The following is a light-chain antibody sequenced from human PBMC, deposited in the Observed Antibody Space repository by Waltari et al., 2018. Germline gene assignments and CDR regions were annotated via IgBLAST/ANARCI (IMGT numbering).Light chain of an antibody. CDR2: GND. V-gene: IGLV1-44*01. Sequence: SVLTQPPSASGTPGQSVTLSCSGRFPNIATNSVNWYQQVPGTAPKLLIYGNDQRPSGVPDRFSGSKSGTSASLAVSGLQSDDEANYYCAAWDDSLSGVVFGGGTKLTVL. J-gene: IGLJ3*02. CDR1: FPNIATNS. CDR3: AAWDDSLSGVV.